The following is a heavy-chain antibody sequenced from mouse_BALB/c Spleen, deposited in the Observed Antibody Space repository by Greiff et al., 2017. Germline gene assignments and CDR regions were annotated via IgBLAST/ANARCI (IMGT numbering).Heavy chain of an antibody. Sequence: QVQLKESGAELVKPGASVKLSCKASGYTFTSYYMYWVKQRPGQGLEWIGEINPSNGGTNFNEKFKSKATLTVDKSSSTAYMQLSSLTSEDSAVYYCTSDYAAYWGQGTLVTVSA. CDR1: GYTFTSYY. J-gene: IGHJ3*01. CDR3: TSDYAAY. D-gene: IGHD1-1*02. V-gene: IGHV1S81*02. CDR2: INPSNGGT.